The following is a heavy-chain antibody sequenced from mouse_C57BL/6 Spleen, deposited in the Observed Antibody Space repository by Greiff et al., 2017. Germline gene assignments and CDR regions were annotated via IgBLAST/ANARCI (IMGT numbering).Heavy chain of an antibody. CDR3: ATKSRGSYYAMDY. J-gene: IGHJ4*01. V-gene: IGHV5-9*01. Sequence: DVHLVESGGGLVKPGGSLKLSCAASGFTFSSYTMSWVRQTPEKRLEWVATISGGGGNTYYPDSVKGRFTISRDNAKNTLYLQMSSLRSEDTALYYCATKSRGSYYAMDYWGQGTSVTVSS. CDR1: GFTFSSYT. CDR2: ISGGGGNT.